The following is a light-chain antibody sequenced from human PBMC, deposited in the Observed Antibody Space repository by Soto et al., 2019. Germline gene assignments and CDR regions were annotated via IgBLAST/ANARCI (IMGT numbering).Light chain of an antibody. Sequence: EIVMTQXXATLSVSPGERATLSCRASQSVSSNLAWYQQKPGQAPRLLIYGASTRATGIPARFXXXXXXXXXXXXXSSLQSEDFAVYYCQQYNNWPPYTFGQGTKLEXK. V-gene: IGKV3-15*01. CDR2: GAS. CDR3: QQYNNWPPYT. CDR1: QSVSSN. J-gene: IGKJ2*01.